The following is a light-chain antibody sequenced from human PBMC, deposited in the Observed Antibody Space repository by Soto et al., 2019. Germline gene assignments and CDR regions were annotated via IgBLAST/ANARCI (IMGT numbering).Light chain of an antibody. J-gene: IGKJ4*01. CDR2: AAS. CDR3: QQASSFPLT. V-gene: IGKV1-12*01. Sequence: DIQMTQSPSSVSASVGDRVGIPCRGSQGISSWLGWYQQKPGQAPKLLIFAASSLQSGVPPRFSGSESGTEFTLTISSLQPEDVATYYCQQASSFPLTFGGGTKVDIK. CDR1: QGISSW.